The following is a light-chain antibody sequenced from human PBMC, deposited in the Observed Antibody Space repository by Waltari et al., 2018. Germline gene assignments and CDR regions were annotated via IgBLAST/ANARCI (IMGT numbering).Light chain of an antibody. CDR2: WAS. CDR3: QQYYGPPYN. J-gene: IGKJ2*01. CDR1: HSVLDYFNNKDS. Sequence: DIMMTQSPDVLAVSLGERASIKCKSSHSVLDYFNNKDSLAWYQQKAGQPPRLRIHWASTREHGVPDRFSGSGSGTDFTLTISSLQAEDAALYYCQQYYGPPYNFGQGTRLEIK. V-gene: IGKV4-1*01.